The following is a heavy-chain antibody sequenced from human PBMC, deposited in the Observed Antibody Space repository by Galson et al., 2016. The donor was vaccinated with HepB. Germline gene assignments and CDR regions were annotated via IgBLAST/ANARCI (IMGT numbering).Heavy chain of an antibody. CDR3: ARVTPPCWFDP. J-gene: IGHJ5*02. CDR1: AFTVSGTY. CDR2: IYSGGIT. Sequence: SLRLSCAASAFTVSGTYMTWVRQSPGKGLEWVSLIYSGGITYYADSVKGRFSISRDISKNLLYLQMNSLRVEDTAVYYCARVTPPCWFDPWGQGTLVTVSS. V-gene: IGHV3-66*01.